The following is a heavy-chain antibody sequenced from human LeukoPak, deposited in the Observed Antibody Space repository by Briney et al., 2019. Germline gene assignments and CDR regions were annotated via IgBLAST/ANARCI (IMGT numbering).Heavy chain of an antibody. D-gene: IGHD1-7*01. Sequence: QAGGSLRLSCAASGFTFSSYAMHWVRQAPGKGLEWVAVISYDGSNKYYADSVKGRFTISRDNSKNTLYLQINSLRAEDTAVYYCARAQRITGTTGVYYYYYMDVWGKGTTVTVSS. V-gene: IGHV3-30*01. CDR2: ISYDGSNK. CDR3: ARAQRITGTTGVYYYYYMDV. J-gene: IGHJ6*03. CDR1: GFTFSSYA.